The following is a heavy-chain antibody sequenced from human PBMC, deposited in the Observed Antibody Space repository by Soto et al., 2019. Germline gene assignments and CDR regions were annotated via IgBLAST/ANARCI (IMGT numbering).Heavy chain of an antibody. CDR1: GFTVSSNY. D-gene: IGHD3-10*01. J-gene: IGHJ4*02. Sequence: EVQLVESGGGLVQPGGFLRLSCAASGFTVSSNYMTWVRQAPGKGLEWVSVIYSGGTTYYADSVKGRFTISRDSSKNTLYLQMDSLRAEDTAVYYCARSSGWGYFDYWGQGTLVTVSS. CDR3: ARSSGWGYFDY. V-gene: IGHV3-66*01. CDR2: IYSGGTT.